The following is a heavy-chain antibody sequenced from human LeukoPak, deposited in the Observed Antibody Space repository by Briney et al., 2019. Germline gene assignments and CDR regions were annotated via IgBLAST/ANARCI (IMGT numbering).Heavy chain of an antibody. V-gene: IGHV3-11*05. CDR2: ISSSSYT. CDR1: RLTFSRYN. J-gene: IGHJ6*02. D-gene: IGHD4-17*01. CDR3: ARGHGHDYGDYLPGAEPYYYYYYGMDV. Sequence: GGSLRLSCAASRLTFSRYNMNWIRQAPGKGLEWVSYISSSSYTNYADSVKGRFTISRDNAKNSLYLQMNSLRAEDTAVYYCARGHGHDYGDYLPGAEPYYYYYYGMDVWGQGTTVTVSS.